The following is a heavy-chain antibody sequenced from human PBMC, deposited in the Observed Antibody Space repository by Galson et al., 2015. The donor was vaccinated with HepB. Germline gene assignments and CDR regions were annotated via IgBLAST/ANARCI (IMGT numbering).Heavy chain of an antibody. D-gene: IGHD2-8*02. J-gene: IGHJ4*02. Sequence: SLRLSCAASGFSFSSYGMHWVRQAPGTGLEWVAAVSYDGINKYYSDSLKGRFTISRDNSKNTLYLQMNSPRVEDTAVYYCARGRNYHDSTGSYDHWGQGTLVTVSS. CDR2: VSYDGINK. CDR1: GFSFSSYG. CDR3: ARGRNYHDSTGSYDH. V-gene: IGHV3-30*03.